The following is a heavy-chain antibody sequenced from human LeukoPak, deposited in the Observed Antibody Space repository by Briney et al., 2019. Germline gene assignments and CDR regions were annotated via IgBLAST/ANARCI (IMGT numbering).Heavy chain of an antibody. CDR2: ISSSSSVI. Sequence: GGSLRLSCAASGFTFSDNSMNWVRQALEKGLEWLSYISSSSSVIYYVDSVKGRFTISRDNAKNSLYLQMDSLRDEDTAVYYCVRELGRGVSYFDYWGQGTLVTVSS. V-gene: IGHV3-48*02. J-gene: IGHJ4*02. CDR3: VRELGRGVSYFDY. CDR1: GFTFSDNS. D-gene: IGHD3-10*01.